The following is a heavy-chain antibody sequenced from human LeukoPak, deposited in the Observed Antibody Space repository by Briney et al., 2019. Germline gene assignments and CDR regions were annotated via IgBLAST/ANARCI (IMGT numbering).Heavy chain of an antibody. J-gene: IGHJ5*02. CDR2: IYLDDDK. CDR3: AHTLRLLLRPEPAALTGTSNWFDT. Sequence: SGPTLVKPTQTLTLTCTFSGFSLSTRGGGVGWILQPPGKALEWLAPIYLDDDKRYNPSLQSRLTITKDTSKNQVVLTMANMDPVETATYYCAHTLRLLLRPEPAALTGTSNWFDTWGQGTLVTVSS. V-gene: IGHV2-5*02. D-gene: IGHD3-22*01. CDR1: GFSLSTRGGG.